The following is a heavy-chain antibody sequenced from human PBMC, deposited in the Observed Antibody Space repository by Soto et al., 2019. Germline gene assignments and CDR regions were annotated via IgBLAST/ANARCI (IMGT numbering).Heavy chain of an antibody. Sequence: QVQLQQWGAGLLRPSETLSLTCAVYGGSFSGYYWTWIRQLPGKGLEWIGEINHSGSTNYNPSLKGRVHISVDTSKNQFSLKLSSVTAADTAVYYCARGGGPDSSGYYYDYWGQGTLVTVS. CDR2: INHSGST. J-gene: IGHJ4*02. D-gene: IGHD3-22*01. CDR3: ARGGGPDSSGYYYDY. CDR1: GGSFSGYY. V-gene: IGHV4-34*01.